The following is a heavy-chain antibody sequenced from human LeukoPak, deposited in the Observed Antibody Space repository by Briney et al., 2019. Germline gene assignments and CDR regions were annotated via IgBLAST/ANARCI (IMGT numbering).Heavy chain of an antibody. Sequence: GESLKISCKGSGYSFTSYWIGWVRQMPGKGLEWMGIIYPGDSDTRYSPSFQGQVTISADKSISTAYLQWSSLKASDTTMYYCARQRAAADGYFDYWGQGTLVTVSS. J-gene: IGHJ4*02. D-gene: IGHD6-13*01. CDR3: ARQRAAADGYFDY. CDR1: GYSFTSYW. V-gene: IGHV5-51*01. CDR2: IYPGDSDT.